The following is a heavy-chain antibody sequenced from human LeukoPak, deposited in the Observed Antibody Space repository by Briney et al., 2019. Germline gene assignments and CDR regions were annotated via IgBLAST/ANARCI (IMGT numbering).Heavy chain of an antibody. V-gene: IGHV3-48*01. CDR1: GFTFSSYG. D-gene: IGHD5-18*01. CDR2: ISSSGSTI. Sequence: GGSLRLSCAASGFTFSSYGMNWVRQAPGKGLEWVSYISSSGSTIYYADSVKGRFTISRDNAKNSLYLEMNSLRAEDTAVYYCATCGYTYGLYFDYWGQGTLVTVSS. J-gene: IGHJ4*02. CDR3: ATCGYTYGLYFDY.